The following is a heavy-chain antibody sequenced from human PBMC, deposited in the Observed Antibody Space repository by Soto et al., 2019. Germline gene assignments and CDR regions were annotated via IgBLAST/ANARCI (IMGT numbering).Heavy chain of an antibody. CDR2: IYSTGNT. D-gene: IGHD6-13*01. V-gene: IGHV4-39*01. CDR3: RRSSRYSTNV. Sequence: SETQSLTCTISGDSIRSSSYWGWIRQPPGKGLEWIGSIYSTGNTYYNPSLNSQVTISVDTSKNQFSLNVISVTAADTAVYYCRRSSRYSTNVWGQGTTVTVSS. CDR1: GDSIRSSSY. J-gene: IGHJ6*02.